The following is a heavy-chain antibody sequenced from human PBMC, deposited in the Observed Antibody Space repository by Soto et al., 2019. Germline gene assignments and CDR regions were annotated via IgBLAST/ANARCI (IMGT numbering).Heavy chain of an antibody. CDR1: GGTFSSYS. Sequence: SVQVSCTASGGTFSSYSISWVRQAPGQGLEWMGGIIPLFGTAHYAQKFKGRVTSTADESTSTAYMERSSLRSEDTAVDDCARDRPAMARIDAFDSWGQGAMVTVAS. CDR2: IIPLFGTA. J-gene: IGHJ3*02. D-gene: IGHD5-18*01. V-gene: IGHV1-69*01. CDR3: ARDRPAMARIDAFDS.